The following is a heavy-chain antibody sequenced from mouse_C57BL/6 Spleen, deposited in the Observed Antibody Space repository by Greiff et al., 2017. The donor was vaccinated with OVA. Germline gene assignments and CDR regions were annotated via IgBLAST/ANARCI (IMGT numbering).Heavy chain of an antibody. V-gene: IGHV1-4*01. CDR3: AREITKVYYAMDY. J-gene: IGHJ4*01. CDR2: INPSSGYT. D-gene: IGHD2-4*01. Sequence: VQLQQSGAELARPGASVKMSCKASGYTFTSYTMHWVKQRPGQGLEWIGYINPSSGYTKYNQKFKDKATLTADKSSSTAYMQLSSLTSEDSAVYYCAREITKVYYAMDYWGQGTSVTVSS. CDR1: GYTFTSYT.